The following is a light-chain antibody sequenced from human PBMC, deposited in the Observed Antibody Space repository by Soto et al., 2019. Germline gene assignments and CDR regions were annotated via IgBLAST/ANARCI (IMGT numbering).Light chain of an antibody. Sequence: DIQMTQSPSSLSASVEDRVIITCRASQSISNHLNWYQQKPGKAPKLLIFAASSLQSGVPSRFSGSRSGPDFTLTISSLQPDDFATYYCQQYNNYWTFGQGTKVDIK. CDR1: QSISNH. J-gene: IGKJ1*01. CDR2: AAS. V-gene: IGKV1-39*01. CDR3: QQYNNYWT.